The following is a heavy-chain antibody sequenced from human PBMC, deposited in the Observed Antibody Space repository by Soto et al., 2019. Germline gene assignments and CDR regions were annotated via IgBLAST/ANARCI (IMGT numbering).Heavy chain of an antibody. V-gene: IGHV3-23*01. CDR2: INDNGGST. Sequence: PGGSLRLSCVASGFTFRNFSMTWVRQAPGKGLEWVSSINDNGGSTYYAASVQGRFTISRDYSTDTLFLQMNSLRAEDTAVYYCSKVTTRVSGCIFGASDYWGQGVLVTVSS. J-gene: IGHJ4*02. D-gene: IGHD3-3*02. CDR3: SKVTTRVSGCIFGASDY. CDR1: GFTFRNFS.